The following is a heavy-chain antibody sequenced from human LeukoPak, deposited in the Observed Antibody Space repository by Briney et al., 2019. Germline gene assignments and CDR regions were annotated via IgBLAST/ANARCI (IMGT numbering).Heavy chain of an antibody. CDR2: IYYSGST. Sequence: SETLSLTCTVSGGSISSYYWSWIRQPPGKGLEGIGYIYYSGSTNYNPSLKSRVTISVDTSKNQFSLKLSSVTAADTAVYYCARRGARVGYDSSGYIDYWGQGTLVTVSS. D-gene: IGHD3-22*01. V-gene: IGHV4-59*01. CDR1: GGSISSYY. J-gene: IGHJ4*02. CDR3: ARRGARVGYDSSGYIDY.